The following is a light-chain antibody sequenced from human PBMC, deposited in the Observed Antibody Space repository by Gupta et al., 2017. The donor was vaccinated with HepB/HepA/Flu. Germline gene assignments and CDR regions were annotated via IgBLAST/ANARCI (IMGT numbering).Light chain of an antibody. Sequence: DIQMTQSPSSLSASVGDRVTITCRASQSISIYLQWYQQKPGKATKLLISSVSSLQSGVPSRFSGRGSGKDFTLTSSRLQPEDFANYYWQQSYIERTFGQGTKVEIK. J-gene: IGKJ1*01. CDR2: SVS. V-gene: IGKV1-39*01. CDR1: QSISIY. CDR3: QQSYIERT.